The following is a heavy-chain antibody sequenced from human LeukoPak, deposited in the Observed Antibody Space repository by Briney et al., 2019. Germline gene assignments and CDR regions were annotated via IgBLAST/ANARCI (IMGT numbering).Heavy chain of an antibody. J-gene: IGHJ4*02. V-gene: IGHV4-34*01. CDR1: GGSFSGCY. D-gene: IGHD1-26*01. CDR3: ARGGKYGRGRFDY. CDR2: INHSGST. Sequence: SETLSLTCAVYGGSFSGCYWSWIRQPPGKGLEWIGEINHSGSTNYNPSLKSRVTISVDTSKNQFSLKLSSVTAADTAVYYCARGGKYGRGRFDYWGQGTLVTVSS.